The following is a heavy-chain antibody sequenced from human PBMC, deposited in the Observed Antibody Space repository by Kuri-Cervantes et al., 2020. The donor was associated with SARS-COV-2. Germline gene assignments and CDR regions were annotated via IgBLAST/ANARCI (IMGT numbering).Heavy chain of an antibody. Sequence: GGSLRLSCAASGFTFSSYSMSWVRQAPGKGLEWVSAISGSGGSTYYADSVKGRFTISRDNSKNTLYLQMNSLRAEDTAVYYCAGDGRSSSYSLAARDYWGQGTLVTVSS. CDR2: ISGSGGST. D-gene: IGHD6-6*01. V-gene: IGHV3-23*01. CDR1: GFTFSSYS. CDR3: AGDGRSSSYSLAARDY. J-gene: IGHJ4*02.